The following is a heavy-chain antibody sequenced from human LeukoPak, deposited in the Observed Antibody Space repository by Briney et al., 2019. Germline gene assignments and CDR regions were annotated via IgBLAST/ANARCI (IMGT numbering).Heavy chain of an antibody. CDR2: INPNSGGT. Sequence: ASVKVSCKASGYTFTGYYMHWVRQAPGQGLEWMGRINPNSGGTNYAQKFQGRVTMTRDTSISTAYMELSRLRPDDTAVYYCARDLDYYDSSGLDYWGQGTLVTVSS. V-gene: IGHV1-2*06. CDR3: ARDLDYYDSSGLDY. CDR1: GYTFTGYY. J-gene: IGHJ4*02. D-gene: IGHD3-22*01.